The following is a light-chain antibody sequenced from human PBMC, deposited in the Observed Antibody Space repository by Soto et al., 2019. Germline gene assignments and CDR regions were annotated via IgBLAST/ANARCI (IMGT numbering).Light chain of an antibody. V-gene: IGKV3-15*01. CDR3: QQGHNSPLT. CDR1: QSIYTE. Sequence: EIVMTQSPATLSVSPGERATLSCRASQSIYTELAWYQQKPGLPPRLLIYAASTRATGLPSRFTGRGSGSEFAITISGLQSEDFAVYYCQQGHNSPLTFGQATRLEI. CDR2: AAS. J-gene: IGKJ2*01.